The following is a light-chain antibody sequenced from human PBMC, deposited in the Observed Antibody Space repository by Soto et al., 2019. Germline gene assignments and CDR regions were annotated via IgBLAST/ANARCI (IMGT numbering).Light chain of an antibody. CDR3: QQYNTWPLT. V-gene: IGKV3-15*01. J-gene: IGKJ4*01. CDR1: QSVRSN. CDR2: GAS. Sequence: EIEMTQSPATLSVPPGDRVTLSCRASQSVRSNSAWYQQKPGQAPRLLIYGASTRATGIPARFSGSGYETDFTLTISSLQSEDFAVYYCQQYNTWPLTFGGGTKV.